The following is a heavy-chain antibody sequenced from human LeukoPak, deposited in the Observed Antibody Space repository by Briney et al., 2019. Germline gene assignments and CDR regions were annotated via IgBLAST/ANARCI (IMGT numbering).Heavy chain of an antibody. D-gene: IGHD3-22*01. Sequence: PSETLSLTCTVSGGSISSYYWSWIRQPAGKGLEWIGRIYTSGSTNYNPSLKSRVTMSVDTSKNQFSLKLSSVTAADTAVYYCAMLNYYDSSGYYFKEYYFDYWGQGTLVTVSS. CDR2: IYTSGST. CDR1: GGSISSYY. CDR3: AMLNYYDSSGYYFKEYYFDY. J-gene: IGHJ4*02. V-gene: IGHV4-4*07.